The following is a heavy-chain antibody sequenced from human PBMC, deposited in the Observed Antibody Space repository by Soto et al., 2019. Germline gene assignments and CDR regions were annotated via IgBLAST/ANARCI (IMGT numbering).Heavy chain of an antibody. CDR1: GFIFGNHA. Sequence: QVQMVESGGGVVQPGRSLGLSCATSGFIFGNHAMHWVRQAPGKGLEWVAVIWYEGSNRYYADSVKGRFTITRDNSRNTVQIQMSSLRDVDTAVYYCARGRRTLDRDYDRSDYDFGRYGMDVWGQGTTVTVSS. V-gene: IGHV3-33*01. CDR2: IWYEGSNR. J-gene: IGHJ6*02. CDR3: ARGRRTLDRDYDRSDYDFGRYGMDV. D-gene: IGHD3-22*01.